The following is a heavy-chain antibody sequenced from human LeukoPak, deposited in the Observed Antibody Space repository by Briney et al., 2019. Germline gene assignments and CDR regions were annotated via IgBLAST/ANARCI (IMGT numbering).Heavy chain of an antibody. J-gene: IGHJ4*02. CDR2: ISSSSSTI. D-gene: IGHD2-2*02. Sequence: GGSLRLSCAASGFTFSSYAMHWVRQAPGKGLEGVSYISSSSSTIYYADSVKGRFTISRDNAKNSLYLQMNSLRAEDTAVYYCARGGKVIRGYCSSTSCYTFDYWGQGTLVTVSS. CDR1: GFTFSSYA. CDR3: ARGGKVIRGYCSSTSCYTFDY. V-gene: IGHV3-48*04.